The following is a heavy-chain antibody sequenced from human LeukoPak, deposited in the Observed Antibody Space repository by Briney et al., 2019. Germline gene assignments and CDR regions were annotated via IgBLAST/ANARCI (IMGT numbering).Heavy chain of an antibody. Sequence: SETLSLTCTVSGGSINSYYWSWIRQPPGKGLEWIGYSYYSGSTNYNPSLKSRVTISVDTSKYQFSLKLSSVTAADTAVYYCARIGSWYLDWFDPWGQGTLVTVSS. J-gene: IGHJ5*02. CDR3: ARIGSWYLDWFDP. CDR1: GGSINSYY. CDR2: SYYSGST. V-gene: IGHV4-59*01. D-gene: IGHD6-13*01.